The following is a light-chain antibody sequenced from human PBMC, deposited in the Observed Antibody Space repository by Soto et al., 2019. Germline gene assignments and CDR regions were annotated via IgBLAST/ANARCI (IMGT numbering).Light chain of an antibody. Sequence: EIVLTHSPGTLSLSPGERATLSCMASQSVTSSYLAWYQQKPGQAPRLLIYGASSRATGIPDRFSGSGYGTDFTLTISRLEPEDFAVYYCQQYGSSRTFGQGTKVDIK. CDR2: GAS. J-gene: IGKJ1*01. CDR1: QSVTSSY. CDR3: QQYGSSRT. V-gene: IGKV3-20*01.